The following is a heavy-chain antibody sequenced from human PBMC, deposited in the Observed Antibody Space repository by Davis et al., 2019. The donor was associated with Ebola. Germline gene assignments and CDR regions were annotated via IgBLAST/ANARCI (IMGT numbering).Heavy chain of an antibody. Sequence: AASVKVSCKASGYIFTTYGMHWLRQAPGQGLEWMGWINTNTGNPTYAEGFTGRFVFSLDTSVSTAYLQINSLKTEDTAVYYCARDVDVLVPAAIPYSNGGDAFDIWGQGTMVTVSS. J-gene: IGHJ3*02. CDR1: GYIFTTYG. CDR2: INTNTGNP. D-gene: IGHD2-2*01. CDR3: ARDVDVLVPAAIPYSNGGDAFDI. V-gene: IGHV7-4-1*02.